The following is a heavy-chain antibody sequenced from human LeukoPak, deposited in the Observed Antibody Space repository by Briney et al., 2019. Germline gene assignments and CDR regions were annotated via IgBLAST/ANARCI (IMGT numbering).Heavy chain of an antibody. CDR3: AREVAYYYDSSGYYPFDY. Sequence: GGSLRLSCAASGFTFSSYEMNWVRQAPGKGLEWVSSISSSSSYIYYADSVKGRFTISRDNAKNSLYLQMNSLRAEDTAVYYCAREVAYYYDSSGYYPFDYWGQGTLVTVSS. CDR1: GFTFSSYE. V-gene: IGHV3-21*01. J-gene: IGHJ4*02. CDR2: ISSSSSYI. D-gene: IGHD3-22*01.